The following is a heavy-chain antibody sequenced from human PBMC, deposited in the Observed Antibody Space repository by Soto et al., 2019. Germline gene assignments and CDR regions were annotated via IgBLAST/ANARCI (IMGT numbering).Heavy chain of an antibody. D-gene: IGHD3-16*01. V-gene: IGHV1-69*01. CDR2: SIPIFGTA. J-gene: IGHJ4*02. CDR3: ATGRGSGGFDS. Sequence: QVRLVQSGTEVKKPGSSVRVSCKASGGTSNRFAFSWVRQAPGQGLEWMGGSIPIFGTANYAPRFQGRATITAGESTSTGYMELSGLRSDDTATYYCATGRGSGGFDSWGQGNQVLVSS. CDR1: GGTSNRFA.